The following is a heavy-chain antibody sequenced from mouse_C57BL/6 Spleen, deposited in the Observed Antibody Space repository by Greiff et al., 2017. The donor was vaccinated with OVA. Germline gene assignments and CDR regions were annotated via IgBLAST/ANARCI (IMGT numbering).Heavy chain of an antibody. J-gene: IGHJ1*03. CDR2: ISYDGSN. V-gene: IGHV3-6*01. D-gene: IGHD1-1*01. Sequence: ESGPGLVKPSQSLSLTCSVTGYSITSGYYWNWIRQFPGNKLEWMGYISYDGSNNYNPSLKNRISITRDTSKNQFFLKLNSVTTEDTATYYCARMYYYGSSYRWYFDVWGTGTTVTVSS. CDR1: GYSITSGYY. CDR3: ARMYYYGSSYRWYFDV.